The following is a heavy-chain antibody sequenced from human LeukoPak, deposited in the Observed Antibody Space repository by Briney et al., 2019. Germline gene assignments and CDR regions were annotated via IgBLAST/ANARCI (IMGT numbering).Heavy chain of an antibody. J-gene: IGHJ4*02. CDR2: MNPKSGNT. CDR3: ARDYDYGDY. CDR1: GGTFSSYA. D-gene: IGHD3-10*01. V-gene: IGHV1-8*02. Sequence: ASVKVSCKASGGTFSSYAINWVRQATGQGLEWMGWMNPKSGNTGYAQKFQGRVTMTRDMSTSTVYMELSSLRSEDTAVYYCARDYDYGDYWGQGTLVTVSS.